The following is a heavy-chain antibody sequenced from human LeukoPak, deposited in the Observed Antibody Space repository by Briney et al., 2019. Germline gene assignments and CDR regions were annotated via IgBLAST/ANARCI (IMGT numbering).Heavy chain of an antibody. CDR3: ARGANDFWSGYPHSPDTTRFDP. CDR2: IYYSGST. V-gene: IGHV4-34*01. D-gene: IGHD3-3*01. CDR1: GGSFSGYY. Sequence: PSETLSLTCAVYGGSFSGYYWGWIRQPPGKGLEWIGSIYYSGSTYYNPSLKSRVTISVDTSKNQFSLKLSSVTAADTAVYYCARGANDFWSGYPHSPDTTRFDPWGQGTLVTVSS. J-gene: IGHJ5*02.